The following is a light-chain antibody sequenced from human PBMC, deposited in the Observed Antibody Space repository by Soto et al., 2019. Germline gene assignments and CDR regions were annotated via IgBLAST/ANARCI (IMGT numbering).Light chain of an antibody. V-gene: IGLV2-23*02. CDR2: EVI. Sequence: QSALTQPASVSGSPGQSITISCTGTSSEVGSYNLVSWYQQHPGKAPKLMIYEVIKRPSGVFNRFSGSKSGNTASLTISGLQAEDEADYYCCSYAGSSTYVFGTGTKVTVL. CDR3: CSYAGSSTYV. J-gene: IGLJ1*01. CDR1: SSEVGSYNL.